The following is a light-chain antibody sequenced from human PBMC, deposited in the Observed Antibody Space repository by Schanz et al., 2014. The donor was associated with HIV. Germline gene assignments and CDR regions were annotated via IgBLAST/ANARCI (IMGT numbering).Light chain of an antibody. Sequence: QSALTQPASVSGSPGQSITISCTGTSSDVGSYNLVSWYQQHPGKAPKLMIYEVSKRPSGVSHRFSGSKSDNTASLTIYDLQREDEADYYCSSLSTSGAPLFGTGTKLTVL. CDR1: SSDVGSYNL. CDR2: EVS. J-gene: IGLJ1*01. V-gene: IGLV2-14*02. CDR3: SSLSTSGAPL.